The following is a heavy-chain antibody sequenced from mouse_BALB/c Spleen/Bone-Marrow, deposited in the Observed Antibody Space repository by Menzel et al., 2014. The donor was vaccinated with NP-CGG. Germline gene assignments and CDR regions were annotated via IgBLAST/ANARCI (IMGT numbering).Heavy chain of an antibody. Sequence: EVQGVESGGVLVQPGGSLKLSCAASGFTFSSYDMSWVRQTPDKRLELVATINTNGGTTYYPDSVKGRFTISRDNAKSTLYLQMSSLKSADTAIYYCARSRYDWFAYWGQGTLVTVSA. J-gene: IGHJ3*01. CDR3: ARSRYDWFAY. D-gene: IGHD2-14*01. V-gene: IGHV5-6-3*01. CDR1: GFTFSSYD. CDR2: INTNGGTT.